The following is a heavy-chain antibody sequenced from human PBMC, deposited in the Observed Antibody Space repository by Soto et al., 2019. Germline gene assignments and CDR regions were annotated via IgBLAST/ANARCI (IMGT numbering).Heavy chain of an antibody. D-gene: IGHD1-26*01. Sequence: GGSLRLSCAASGFTFDDYAMHWVRQAPGKGLEWVSGISWNSGSIGYADSVKGRFTISRDNAKNSLYLQMNSLRAEDTALDDCAKDLASPQVGVGAPDYWGQGTLVTVSS. CDR2: ISWNSGSI. CDR1: GFTFDDYA. CDR3: AKDLASPQVGVGAPDY. J-gene: IGHJ4*02. V-gene: IGHV3-9*01.